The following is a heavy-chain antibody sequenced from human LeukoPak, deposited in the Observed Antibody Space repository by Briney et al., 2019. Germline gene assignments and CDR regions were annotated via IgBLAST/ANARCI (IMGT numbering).Heavy chain of an antibody. CDR1: GFTFSSYA. J-gene: IGHJ4*02. D-gene: IGHD3-10*01. Sequence: GGSLRLSCAASGFTFSSYAMSWVSQAPGKGLEWVSVISGSGGSTYYADSVEGRFTISRDNSKNTLYLQMNSLRAEDTAVYYCAKGARGYYDSGTYDYWGRGTLVTVSS. CDR3: AKGARGYYDSGTYDY. V-gene: IGHV3-23*01. CDR2: ISGSGGST.